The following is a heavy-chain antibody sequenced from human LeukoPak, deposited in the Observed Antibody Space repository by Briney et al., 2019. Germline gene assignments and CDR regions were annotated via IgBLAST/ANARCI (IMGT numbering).Heavy chain of an antibody. CDR1: GGSISSYC. CDR2: IYTSGST. D-gene: IGHD6-13*01. J-gene: IGHJ6*03. V-gene: IGHV4-4*07. CDR3: ARAEAAAYYYYYYMDV. Sequence: PSETLSLTCTVSGGSISSYCWSWIRQPAGKGLEWIGRIYTSGSTNYNPSLKSRVTMSVDTSKNQFSLKLSSVTAADTAVYYCARAEAAAYYYYYYMDVWGKGTTVTVSS.